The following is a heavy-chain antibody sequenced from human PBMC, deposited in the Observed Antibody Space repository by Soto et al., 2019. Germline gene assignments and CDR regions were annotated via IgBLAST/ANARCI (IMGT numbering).Heavy chain of an antibody. CDR1: GFTFSSYQ. CDR2: IKQDGSEK. J-gene: IGHJ4*02. Sequence: LRLSCAASGFTFSSYQMNWVRQAPGKGLEWVANIKQDGSEKYYVDSVKGRFTISRDNAKNSLYLEMNSLRAEDTAVYYCARVAPYYYGSGSYYFDYWGQGTLVTVSS. CDR3: ARVAPYYYGSGSYYFDY. D-gene: IGHD3-10*01. V-gene: IGHV3-7*01.